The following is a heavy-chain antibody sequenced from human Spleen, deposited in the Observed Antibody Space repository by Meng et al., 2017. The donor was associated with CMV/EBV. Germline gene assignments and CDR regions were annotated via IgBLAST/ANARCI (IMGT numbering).Heavy chain of an antibody. CDR1: FNNNG. CDR3: VRAYCSSGCYGSSLDWFDS. CDR2: NKQDGSEK. Sequence: FNNNGRRGVSKDQGKGLEWVANNKQDGSEKYYVDYEKGRFTVSRDNAKNSLFLQMNSLGAEDTAVYYCVRAYCSSGCYGSSLDWFDSWGQGTLVTVSS. D-gene: IGHD2-2*01. J-gene: IGHJ5*01. V-gene: IGHV3-7*01.